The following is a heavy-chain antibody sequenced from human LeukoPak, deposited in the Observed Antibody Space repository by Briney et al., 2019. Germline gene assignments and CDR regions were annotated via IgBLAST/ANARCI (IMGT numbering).Heavy chain of an antibody. J-gene: IGHJ2*01. CDR2: IRSQVDGGTA. CDR1: GISFKNTW. CDR3: DTVYWYFDL. Sequence: PGESLRLSCVASGISFKNTWMSSGRQAPGKGREWVGLIRSQVDGGTADYAAAVKGRFSISRDDSKNTLHLQMRSRNTEDTAVYDCDTVYWYFDLWRLGTLVCVSA. V-gene: IGHV3-15*01.